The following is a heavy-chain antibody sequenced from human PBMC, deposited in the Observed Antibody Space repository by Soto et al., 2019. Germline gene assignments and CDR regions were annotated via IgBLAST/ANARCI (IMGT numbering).Heavy chain of an antibody. Sequence: GGALRLSCAASGFTFSSYAMSWVRQSPGKGLEWVSGSTGSGGNRYYADSLKGRFTISRGNSKNTLYLQMNSLRVEDTSVFCFSKDYGHFWDQLECWGQGTPVSVPS. D-gene: IGHD4-17*01. CDR1: GFTFSSYA. V-gene: IGHV3-23*01. J-gene: IGHJ4*02. CDR3: SKDYGHFWDQLEC. CDR2: STGSGGNR.